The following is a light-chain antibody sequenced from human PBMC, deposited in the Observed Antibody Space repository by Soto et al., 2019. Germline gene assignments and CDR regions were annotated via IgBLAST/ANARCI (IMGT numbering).Light chain of an antibody. CDR3: QQYNSYEAWT. CDR1: QSTSNW. Sequence: DIQMTQSPSTLSASVGDRVTITCRASQSTSNWLAWYQQKPGKAPKLLIYDASNLESGVPSRFSGSGFGTEFTLTISSLLPDDFATYYCQQYNSYEAWTFGQGTKVEIK. V-gene: IGKV1-5*01. CDR2: DAS. J-gene: IGKJ1*01.